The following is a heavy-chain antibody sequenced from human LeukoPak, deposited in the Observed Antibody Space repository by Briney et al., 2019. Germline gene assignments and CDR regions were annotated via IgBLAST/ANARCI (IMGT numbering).Heavy chain of an antibody. CDR3: ARDKGQASDYSSSRNYYYYGMDV. CDR1: GFTFSNFA. D-gene: IGHD6-13*01. V-gene: IGHV3-23*01. Sequence: GGSLRLSCTASGFTFSNFAMSWVRQAPGKGLEWVSAISGSDDSTYYADSVKGRFTISRDNSKNTLYLQMNSLRAEDTAVYYCARDKGQASDYSSSRNYYYYGMDVWGQGTTVTVSS. CDR2: ISGSDDST. J-gene: IGHJ6*02.